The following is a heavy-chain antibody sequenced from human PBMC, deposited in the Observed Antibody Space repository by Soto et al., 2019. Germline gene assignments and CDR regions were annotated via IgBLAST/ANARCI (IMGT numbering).Heavy chain of an antibody. CDR2: ISKSGDST. D-gene: IGHD3-10*01. CDR3: AKGSFGFDY. J-gene: IGHJ4*02. Sequence: GGSLRLSCAASGATFTSYAMTWVRQVPGEGLQWVSSISKSGDSTYYADSVKGRFTTSRDNSKNTLYLQMNSLRAEDTAIYYCAKGSFGFDYWGQGTLVTVSS. CDR1: GATFTSYA. V-gene: IGHV3-23*01.